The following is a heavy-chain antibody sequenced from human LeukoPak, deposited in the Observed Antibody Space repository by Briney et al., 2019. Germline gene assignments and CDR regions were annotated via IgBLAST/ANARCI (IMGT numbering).Heavy chain of an antibody. Sequence: SETLSLTCTVSGYSISSGYYWGWIRQPPGKGLEWIGSIYHSGSTYYNPSLKSRVTISVDTSKNQFSLKLSSVTAADTAVYYCARDKAGWLRSTNFDYWGQGTLVTVSS. CDR1: GYSISSGYY. CDR2: IYHSGST. V-gene: IGHV4-38-2*02. D-gene: IGHD5-12*01. J-gene: IGHJ4*02. CDR3: ARDKAGWLRSTNFDY.